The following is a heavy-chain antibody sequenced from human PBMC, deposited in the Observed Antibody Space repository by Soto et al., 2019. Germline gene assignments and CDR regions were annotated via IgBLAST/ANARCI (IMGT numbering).Heavy chain of an antibody. CDR3: ARDFIAPPNYFDP. CDR1: GGSMDSGDYY. Sequence: AETLARTCTVSGGSMDSGDYYWSWIRQPPVKGLEWIGYVYYSGTTNYTPFLKSRVTLSLYKSKNQFALKMNSVTAAGTAVYYCARDFIAPPNYFDPWVEGPLVTVSS. V-gene: IGHV4-61*08. CDR2: VYYSGTT. D-gene: IGHD4-4*01. J-gene: IGHJ5*02.